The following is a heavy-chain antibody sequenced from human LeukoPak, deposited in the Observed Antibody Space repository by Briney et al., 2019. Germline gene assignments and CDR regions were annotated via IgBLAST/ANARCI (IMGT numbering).Heavy chain of an antibody. Sequence: SETLSLTCAVYGGSFSGYYWSWIRQPPGKGLEWIGEINHSGSTNYNPSLKSRVTISVDTSKNQFSLKLSSVTAADTAVYYCARGPYDFWSGYLPWFDPWGPGTLVTVSS. CDR3: ARGPYDFWSGYLPWFDP. D-gene: IGHD3-3*01. CDR1: GGSFSGYY. V-gene: IGHV4-34*01. CDR2: INHSGST. J-gene: IGHJ5*02.